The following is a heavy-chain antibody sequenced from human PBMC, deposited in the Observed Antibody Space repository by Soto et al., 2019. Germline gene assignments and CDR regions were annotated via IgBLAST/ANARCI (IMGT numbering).Heavy chain of an antibody. CDR1: GGFVTSGSYY. CDR3: ARVERGTATTVVDAFDI. J-gene: IGHJ3*02. Sequence: QVQLQQWGAGLLKPSETLSLTCAVYGGFVTSGSYYWSWIRQPPGKGLEWIGEMSHSGGTHFNPSLKSRVTISVDPSKNQLTLKMSSVTAADTALYYCARVERGTATTVVDAFDIWGPGTMVTVSS. D-gene: IGHD1-1*01. CDR2: MSHSGGT. V-gene: IGHV4-34*01.